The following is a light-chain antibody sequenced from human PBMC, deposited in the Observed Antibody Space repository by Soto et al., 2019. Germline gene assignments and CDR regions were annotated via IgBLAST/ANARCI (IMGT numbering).Light chain of an antibody. J-gene: IGKJ2*01. V-gene: IGKV3-11*01. Sequence: EIVLTQSPATLSLSPGERATLSCRVSQSVSSYLAWYQQKPGQAPRLLIYDASNRATVIPARFSGSGSGTDFSLTISSLEPEDYEIYDCGQRSNYFGQGTRLEIK. CDR3: GQRSNY. CDR2: DAS. CDR1: QSVSSY.